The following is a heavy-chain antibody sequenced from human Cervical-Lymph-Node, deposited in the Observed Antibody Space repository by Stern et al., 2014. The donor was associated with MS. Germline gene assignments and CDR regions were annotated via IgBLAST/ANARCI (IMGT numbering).Heavy chain of an antibody. D-gene: IGHD6-19*01. Sequence: VQLVQSGAELKKPGSSVQVSCTTSGGIFISSTITWVRQVPGKGLEWMGDISPGLDSVDYAQEFQGRFTLTADDSTNTAYMELTSLQSGDTAMYYCARDGFDSGSALAFWGQGTLVTVSS. CDR3: ARDGFDSGSALAF. J-gene: IGHJ4*02. CDR1: GGIFISST. CDR2: ISPGLDSV. V-gene: IGHV1-69*16.